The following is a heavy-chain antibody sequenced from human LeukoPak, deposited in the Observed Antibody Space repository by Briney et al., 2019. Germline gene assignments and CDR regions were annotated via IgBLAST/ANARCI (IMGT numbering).Heavy chain of an antibody. CDR1: GFTVSSNY. CDR2: IYSGGST. J-gene: IGHJ4*02. Sequence: GGSLRLSCAASGFTVSSNYMSWVRQAPGKGLEWVSVIYSGGSTYYADSVKGRFTISRDNSKNTLYLQMNSLRAEDTAVYYCAKDTSVLLWFGEYFDYWGQGTLVTVSS. D-gene: IGHD3-10*01. V-gene: IGHV3-66*01. CDR3: AKDTSVLLWFGEYFDY.